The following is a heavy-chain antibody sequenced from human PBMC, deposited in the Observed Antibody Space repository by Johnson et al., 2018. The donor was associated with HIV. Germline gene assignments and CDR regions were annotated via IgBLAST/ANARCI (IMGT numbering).Heavy chain of an antibody. D-gene: IGHD3-22*01. CDR2: INSDGSDT. CDR3: AREVNAFDI. J-gene: IGHJ3*02. CDR1: RFTFSSYW. Sequence: VQLVESGGGVVQPGRSLRLSCAASRFTFSSYWLHWVRQVPGKGLVWVSGINSDGSDTRYADSVKGRFTISRDNAKTTLYLQMNSLRAEDTAVYYCAREVNAFDIWGQGTVVTVSS. V-gene: IGHV3-74*01.